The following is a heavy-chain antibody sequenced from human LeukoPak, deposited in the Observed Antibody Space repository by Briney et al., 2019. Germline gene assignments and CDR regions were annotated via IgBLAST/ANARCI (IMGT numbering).Heavy chain of an antibody. CDR1: GFTFSAYG. CDR3: AKEITRPNRAVAGLNY. CDR2: ISYDGTDK. D-gene: IGHD6-19*01. J-gene: IGHJ4*02. Sequence: GRSLRLSCAASGFTFSAYGMHWVRQAPGKGLEWVAIISYDGTDKYYADSVKGRFTISRDNSKNTLYLQMNSLRAEDTAVYYCAKEITRPNRAVAGLNYWGQGTLVTVSS. V-gene: IGHV3-30*18.